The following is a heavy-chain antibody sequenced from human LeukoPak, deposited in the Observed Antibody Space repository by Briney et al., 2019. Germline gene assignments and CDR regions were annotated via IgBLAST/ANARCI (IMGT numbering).Heavy chain of an antibody. V-gene: IGHV1-2*02. CDR2: INPNSGGT. J-gene: IGHJ3*02. CDR3: ARDQALNIIVGVIVGAFDI. D-gene: IGHD3-16*02. CDR1: GYTFTDYY. Sequence: ASVKVSCKTSGYTFTDYYIHWVRQAPGQGLEWIGWINPNSGGTYYAQKFQGRVTVTRDTSISTAYMELSRLRSDDTAVYYCARDQALNIIVGVIVGAFDIWGQGTVVTVSS.